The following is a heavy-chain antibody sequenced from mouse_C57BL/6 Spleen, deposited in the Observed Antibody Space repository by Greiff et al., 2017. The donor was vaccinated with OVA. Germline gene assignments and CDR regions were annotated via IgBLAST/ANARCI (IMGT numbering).Heavy chain of an antibody. V-gene: IGHV1-50*01. CDR2: IDPSDSYT. D-gene: IGHD2-1*01. CDR3: AGGNSWFAY. Sequence: VQLQQPGAELVKPGASVKLSCKASGYTFTSYWMQWVKQRPGQGLEWIGEIDPSDSYTNYNQKFKGKATLTVDTSSSTAYMQLSSLTSEDSAVYYCAGGNSWFAYWGQGTLVTDSA. J-gene: IGHJ3*01. CDR1: GYTFTSYW.